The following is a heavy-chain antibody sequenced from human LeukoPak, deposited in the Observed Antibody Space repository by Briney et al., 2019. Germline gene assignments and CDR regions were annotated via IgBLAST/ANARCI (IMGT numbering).Heavy chain of an antibody. CDR3: ARVFYLNGFDI. CDR1: GYTFTSYS. J-gene: IGHJ3*02. V-gene: IGHV1-18*01. Sequence: GASVKVSCKASGYTFTSYSISWVRQAPGQGLEWMGWISVYNGNTKYAQKLQGRVTMTTDTSTSTAYMELRSLRSDDTAVYYCARVFYLNGFDIWGQGTMVTVSS. CDR2: ISVYNGNT.